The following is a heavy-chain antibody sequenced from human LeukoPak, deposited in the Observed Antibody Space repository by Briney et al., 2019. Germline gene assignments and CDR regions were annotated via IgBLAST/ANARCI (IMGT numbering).Heavy chain of an antibody. Sequence: SETLSLTCTVSGYSISSGFYWGWIRQPPGKELEWIASIYHSGNTYYNPSLKSRVTISVDTSKNQFSLNLSSVTAADTAVYYCARAYRSSSHFDYWGQGTLVTVSS. V-gene: IGHV4-38-2*02. CDR1: GYSISSGFY. CDR2: IYHSGNT. CDR3: ARAYRSSSHFDY. J-gene: IGHJ4*02. D-gene: IGHD6-13*01.